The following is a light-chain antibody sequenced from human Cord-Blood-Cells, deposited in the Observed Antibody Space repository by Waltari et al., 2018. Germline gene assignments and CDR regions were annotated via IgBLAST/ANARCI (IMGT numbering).Light chain of an antibody. V-gene: IGLV2-14*01. CDR3: SSYTSSSTYV. CDR2: EVS. Sequence: QSALTQSASVSGSPGQSITISCTGTSSDVGGYNYVSWDQQHPGKAPKLMIYEVSNRPSGVSNRFSGSKSGNTASLTISGLQAEDEADYYCSSYTSSSTYVFGTGTKVTVL. J-gene: IGLJ1*01. CDR1: SSDVGGYNY.